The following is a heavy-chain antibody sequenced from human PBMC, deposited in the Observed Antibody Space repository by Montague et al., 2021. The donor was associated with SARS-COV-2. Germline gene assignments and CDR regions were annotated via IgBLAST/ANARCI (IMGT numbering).Heavy chain of an antibody. V-gene: IGHV4-4*02. D-gene: IGHD3-16*01. J-gene: IGHJ6*02. CDR1: DGSISSPNW. CDR2: FYYTGTT. CDR3: ARGGPYHYGMDV. Sequence: SETLSLTCAVSDGSISSPNWWNWVRQPPGERLEWIGEFYYTGTTNYTPSRKRRVTIFIDKSKNHFSLQLTSVTAADTAVYYCARGGPYHYGMDVWGQGTTVAVSS.